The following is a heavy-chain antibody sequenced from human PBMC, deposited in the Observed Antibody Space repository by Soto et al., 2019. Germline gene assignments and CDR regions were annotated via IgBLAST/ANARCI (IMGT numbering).Heavy chain of an antibody. J-gene: IGHJ6*02. CDR1: GFTFSSYA. CDR2: ISGSGGRT. CDR3: AKADDFWSGYHIYYYYGMDV. V-gene: IGHV3-23*01. D-gene: IGHD3-3*01. Sequence: GGSLRLSCAASGFTFSSYAMSWVRQAPGKGLEWVSGISGSGGRTYYADSVKGRFTVSRDNSNHTLYLQMNSLRAEDTAVYYCAKADDFWSGYHIYYYYGMDVWGQGTTVTVSS.